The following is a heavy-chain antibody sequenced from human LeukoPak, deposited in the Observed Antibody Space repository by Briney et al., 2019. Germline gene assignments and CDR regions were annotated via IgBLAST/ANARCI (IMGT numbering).Heavy chain of an antibody. J-gene: IGHJ6*03. CDR2: VDHTGST. Sequence: PSETLSLTCTVSDDSITMYYWTWIRQPPGKGLEWIGYVDHTGSTKFNPSLNGRVSISGDTSNNFFSLRLRSVTAADTAVYFCARGRVSSGTWYSTYYYFFYMDFWGKGTTVTVSS. D-gene: IGHD4-11*01. CDR3: ARGRVSSGTWYSTYYYFFYMDF. V-gene: IGHV4-59*01. CDR1: DDSITMYY.